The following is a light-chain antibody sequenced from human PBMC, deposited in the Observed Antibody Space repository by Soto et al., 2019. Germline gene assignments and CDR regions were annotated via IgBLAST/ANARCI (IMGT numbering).Light chain of an antibody. J-gene: IGKJ1*01. V-gene: IGKV3-11*01. Sequence: EIVLTQSPATLSLSPGERATLSCRASQSVSSYLDWYQQKPGQAPRLLIYGSSKRATGIPDRFSGSGSGTDFFLTISRLEHDDFTVYYCQHYMSSVTFGQGTKVEIK. CDR2: GSS. CDR1: QSVSSY. CDR3: QHYMSSVT.